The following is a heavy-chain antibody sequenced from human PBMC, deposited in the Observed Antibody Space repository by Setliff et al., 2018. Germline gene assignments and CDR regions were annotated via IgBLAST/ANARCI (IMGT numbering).Heavy chain of an antibody. CDR3: ARLGYSDAFDI. CDR1: GYSFTNYW. J-gene: IGHJ3*02. CDR2: IYPGDSDT. D-gene: IGHD3-22*01. Sequence: GESLKISCKDSGYSFTNYWIGWVRQMPGKGLEWMGIIYPGDSDTRYSPSFQGQVTISVDKSINTAYLQWSSLKASDSAMYYCARLGYSDAFDIWGQGTMVTVSS. V-gene: IGHV5-51*01.